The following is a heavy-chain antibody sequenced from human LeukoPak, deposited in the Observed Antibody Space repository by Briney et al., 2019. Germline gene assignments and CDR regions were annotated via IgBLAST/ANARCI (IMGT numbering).Heavy chain of an antibody. D-gene: IGHD4-17*01. CDR1: GGSFSGYY. CDR2: INHSGST. CDR3: ARLPTVTDFDY. J-gene: IGHJ4*02. Sequence: SETLSLTCAVYGGSFSGYYWSWIRQPPGKGLEWIGGINHSGSTNYNPSLKSRVTISVDTSKNQFSLKLSSVTAADTAVYYCARLPTVTDFDYWGQGTLVTVSS. V-gene: IGHV4-34*01.